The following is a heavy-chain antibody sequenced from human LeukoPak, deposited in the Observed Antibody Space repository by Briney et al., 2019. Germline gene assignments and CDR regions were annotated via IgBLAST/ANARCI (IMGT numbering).Heavy chain of an antibody. CDR3: PRGYYYGSGSSPWDY. V-gene: IGHV4-59*01. D-gene: IGHD3-10*01. J-gene: IGHJ4*02. CDR2: IYYSGST. Sequence: SETLSLTCTVSGGSISSYYWSWIRQPPGKGLEWIGYIYYSGSTNYNPSLKSRVTISVDTSKNQFSLKLSSVTAADTAVYYCPRGYYYGSGSSPWDYWGQGTLVTVSS. CDR1: GGSISSYY.